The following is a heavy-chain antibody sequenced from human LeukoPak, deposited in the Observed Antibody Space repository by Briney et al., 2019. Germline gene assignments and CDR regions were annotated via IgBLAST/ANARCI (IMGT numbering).Heavy chain of an antibody. Sequence: GGSLRLSCAASGFTFSSYWMNWARQAPGKGLEWVAVIWYDGSNKYYADSVKGRFTISRDNSKNTLYLQMNSLRAEDTAVYYCARSTAMVTAAPSYWGQGTLVTVSS. CDR3: ARSTAMVTAAPSY. J-gene: IGHJ4*02. CDR2: IWYDGSNK. V-gene: IGHV3-33*08. D-gene: IGHD5-18*01. CDR1: GFTFSSYW.